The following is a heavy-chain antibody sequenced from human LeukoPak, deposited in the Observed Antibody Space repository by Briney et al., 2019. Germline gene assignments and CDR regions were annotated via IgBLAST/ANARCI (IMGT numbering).Heavy chain of an antibody. CDR3: AKGGYYSHEDY. CDR2: ISASGGSS. D-gene: IGHD3-22*01. CDR1: GFTLSTDA. V-gene: IGHV3-23*01. Sequence: PRGSLRLSCAASGFTLSTDAMSWVRHAPGKGLGWVSAISASGGSSYYADSVKGRFSISRDNSMNTLSLQLNSLRAEDTAIYYCAKGGYYSHEDYWGQGTLVTVSS. J-gene: IGHJ4*02.